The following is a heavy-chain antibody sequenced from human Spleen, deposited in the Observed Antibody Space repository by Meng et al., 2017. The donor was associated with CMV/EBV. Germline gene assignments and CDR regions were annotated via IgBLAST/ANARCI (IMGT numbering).Heavy chain of an antibody. CDR3: ARYKGIAY. V-gene: IGHV3-30*02. CDR2: IRYDGSNK. D-gene: IGHD1-14*01. Sequence: RLVGSGGGLVQPGRSLRLSCAASGLTFSSYGMHWVRQAPGKGLEWVAFIRYDGSNKYYADSVKGRFTISRDNSKNTLYLQMNSLRAEDTAVYYCARYKGIAYWGQGTLVTVSS. CDR1: GLTFSSYG. J-gene: IGHJ4*02.